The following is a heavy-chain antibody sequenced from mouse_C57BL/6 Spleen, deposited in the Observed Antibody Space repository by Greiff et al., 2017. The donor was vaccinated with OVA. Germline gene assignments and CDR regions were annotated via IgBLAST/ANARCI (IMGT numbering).Heavy chain of an antibody. CDR2: IYPGNSDT. D-gene: IGHD1-1*02. J-gene: IGHJ4*01. CDR3: TRWYSWYAMDY. Sequence: VQLQQSGTVLARPGASVKMSCKTSGYTFTSYWMHWVKQRPGQGLEWIGDIYPGNSDTSYNQKFQGKAKLPADTSARNAYMRLSSLPNDDSAVYYCTRWYSWYAMDYWGQGTSVTVSS. V-gene: IGHV1-5*01. CDR1: GYTFTSYW.